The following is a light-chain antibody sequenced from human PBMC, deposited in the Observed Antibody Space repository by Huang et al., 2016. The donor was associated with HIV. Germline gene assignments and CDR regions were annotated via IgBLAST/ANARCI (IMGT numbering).Light chain of an antibody. V-gene: IGKV3-15*01. CDR2: GAS. CDR3: QQYNDWPPWYT. J-gene: IGKJ2*01. CDR1: RSVGNN. Sequence: IVMTQSPATLSVSPGERVTLSCRASRSVGNNLAWYQQKVGQLPRRLIYGASTRATGIAARFSGSGSGTDFTRTISSLQSEDFAVYYCQQYNDWPPWYTFGQGTKLEIK.